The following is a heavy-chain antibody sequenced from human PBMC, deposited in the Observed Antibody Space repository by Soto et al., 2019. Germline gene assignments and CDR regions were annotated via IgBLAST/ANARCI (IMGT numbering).Heavy chain of an antibody. J-gene: IGHJ4*02. Sequence: PSETLSLTCTVSGGSVSNGVYYWSWIRQPPGTGLEWIGYIYNSGGTNYNPSLESRVTISADTSNNQFSLKLSSVTAADTAVYYCARESRGGGGSGNYYDYWGQGALVTVSS. CDR3: ARESRGGGGSGNYYDY. CDR2: IYNSGGT. D-gene: IGHD3-10*01. V-gene: IGHV4-61*08. CDR1: GGSVSNGVYY.